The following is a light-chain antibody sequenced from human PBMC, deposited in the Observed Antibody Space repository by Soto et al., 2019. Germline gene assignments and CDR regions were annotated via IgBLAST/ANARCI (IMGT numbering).Light chain of an antibody. CDR1: QAITNS. J-gene: IGKJ4*01. CDR2: AAS. V-gene: IGKV1-16*01. CDR3: LQYYSYPHT. Sequence: DLQVTQSPSSLSASVGDRVTITCRASQAITNSLAWFHQRPGKAPESLIYAASSLQTGVPSRFSGSGSETEFTLTISSLQPEDLGTYYCLQYYSYPHTFAGGTKVEIK.